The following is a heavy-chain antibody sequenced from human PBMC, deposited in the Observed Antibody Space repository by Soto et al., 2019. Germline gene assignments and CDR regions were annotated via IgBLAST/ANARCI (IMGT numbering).Heavy chain of an antibody. V-gene: IGHV3-9*01. CDR2: ISWNSGSI. CDR1: GFTFDDYA. J-gene: IGHJ6*02. Sequence: EVQLVESGGGLVQPGRSLRLSCAASGFTFDDYAMHWVRQAPGKGLEWVSGISWNSGSIGYADSVKGRFTISRDNAKNSLYLQMNSLRAEDTALYYCAKGDSSRVYYGMDVWGQGTTVTVSS. CDR3: AKGDSSRVYYGMDV. D-gene: IGHD6-13*01.